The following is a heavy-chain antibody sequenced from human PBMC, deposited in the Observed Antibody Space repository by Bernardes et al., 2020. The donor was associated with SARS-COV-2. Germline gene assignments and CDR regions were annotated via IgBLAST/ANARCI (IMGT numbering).Heavy chain of an antibody. Sequence: ETLSLTCAVFGGSFSGYYWSWIRQPPGKGLEWIGEINHSGSTTYNPSHKSRITISVDTSKNQFSLKLSSVIAADTAVYYCARVGLYCSTTSCYYSYYQYGMDVWGQGTTVTVSS. CDR1: GGSFSGYY. D-gene: IGHD2-2*01. V-gene: IGHV4-34*01. CDR2: INHSGST. J-gene: IGHJ6*02. CDR3: ARVGLYCSTTSCYYSYYQYGMDV.